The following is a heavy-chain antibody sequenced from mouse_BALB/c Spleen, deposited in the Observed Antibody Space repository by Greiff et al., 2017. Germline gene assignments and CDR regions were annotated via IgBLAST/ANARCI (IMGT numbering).Heavy chain of an antibody. CDR3: TRGGYGNYVAY. D-gene: IGHD2-10*02. J-gene: IGHJ3*01. CDR2: INPSSGYT. CDR1: GYTFTSYT. Sequence: QVQLKESAAELARPGASVKMSCKASGYTFTSYTMHWVKQRPGQGLEWIGYINPSSGYTEYNQKFKDKTTLTADKSSSTAYMQLSSLTSEDSADYYCTRGGYGNYVAYWGQGTLVTVSA. V-gene: IGHV1-4*02.